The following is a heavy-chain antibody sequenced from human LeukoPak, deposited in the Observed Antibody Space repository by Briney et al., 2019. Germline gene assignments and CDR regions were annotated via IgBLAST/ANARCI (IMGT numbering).Heavy chain of an antibody. J-gene: IGHJ4*02. CDR3: ATVDDSGTYYED. CDR1: GYTFTGYY. D-gene: IGHD1-26*01. CDR2: INPNSGGT. V-gene: IGHV1-2*02. Sequence: ASVKVSCKASGYTFTGYYMHWVRQAPGQGLEWMGWINPNSGGTNYAQKFQGRVTMTRDTSISTAYMELSRLRSDDTAVYYCATVDDSGTYYEDWGQGTLVTVSS.